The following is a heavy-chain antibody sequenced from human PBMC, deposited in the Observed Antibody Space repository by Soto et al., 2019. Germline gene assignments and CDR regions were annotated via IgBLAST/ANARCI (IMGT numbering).Heavy chain of an antibody. CDR1: GGSISSGDYY. Sequence: QVQLQESGPGLVKPSQTLSLTCTVSGGSISSGDYYWSWIRQPPGKGLEWIGYIYYSGSTYYNPSLNPRVTISVDTSKNQSSLKLSPVTAADTAVYYCARAQGSGFLVSWGQGTLVTVSS. CDR2: IYYSGST. V-gene: IGHV4-30-4*01. J-gene: IGHJ4*02. CDR3: ARAQGSGFLVS. D-gene: IGHD3-10*01.